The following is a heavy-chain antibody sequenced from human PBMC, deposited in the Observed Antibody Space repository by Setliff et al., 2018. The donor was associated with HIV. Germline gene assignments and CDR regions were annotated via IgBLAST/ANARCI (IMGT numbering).Heavy chain of an antibody. V-gene: IGHV4-39*01. CDR3: AGSYGSSWFGPFDY. J-gene: IGHJ4*02. D-gene: IGHD6-13*01. CDR1: GASISSSSNS. Sequence: PSETLSLTCSVSGASISSSSNSWGWNRQPPGKGLEWIGSLYSSGRTYYKSSLKSRVNISVDAARNQFSLRLDSLTAADTAIYYCAGSYGSSWFGPFDYLGQGTLVTVSS. CDR2: LYSSGRT.